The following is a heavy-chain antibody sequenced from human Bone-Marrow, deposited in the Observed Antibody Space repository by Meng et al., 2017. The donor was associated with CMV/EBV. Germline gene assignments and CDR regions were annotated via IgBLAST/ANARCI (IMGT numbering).Heavy chain of an antibody. J-gene: IGHJ4*02. Sequence: GGSLRLSCAASGFTFSGYWMHWVRQAPGKGLVWVSRINGDGSITTYADSVKGRFTTPRDNAKNTLYLQMNSLRAEDTAVFYCARESYLYETSALGDFWGQGTLVTVSS. CDR1: GFTFSGYW. V-gene: IGHV3-74*03. CDR3: ARESYLYETSALGDF. CDR2: INGDGSIT. D-gene: IGHD3-22*01.